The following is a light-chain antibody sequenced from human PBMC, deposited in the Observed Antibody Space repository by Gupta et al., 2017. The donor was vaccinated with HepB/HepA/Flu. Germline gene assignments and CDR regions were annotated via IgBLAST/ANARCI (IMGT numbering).Light chain of an antibody. CDR3: ATWDDSLSGYV. CDR2: RYN. Sequence: QSVLTQPPSASGTPGPRVTLSCSGSSSNIGSNYVYWYQQFPGTAPKLLLYRYNQRPSGVPDRFSGSKSGTSASLAISGLRSDDEADYYCATWDDSLSGYVFGNGTNVTVL. J-gene: IGLJ1*01. V-gene: IGLV1-47*01. CDR1: SSNIGSNY.